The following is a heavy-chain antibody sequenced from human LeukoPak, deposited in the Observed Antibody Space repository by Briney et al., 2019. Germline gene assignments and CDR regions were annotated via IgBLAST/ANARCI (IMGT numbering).Heavy chain of an antibody. Sequence: SETLSLTCTVSGDSISSRTYYWAWIRQPPGKGLEWIANIYYSGSTYYNPSLKSRVTISLDTSKNQFSLKLDSVTAADTAVYYCARDTVTYYGSGSPKGYWGQGTLVTVSS. CDR1: GDSISSRTYY. D-gene: IGHD3-10*01. J-gene: IGHJ4*02. CDR2: IYYSGST. V-gene: IGHV4-39*07. CDR3: ARDTVTYYGSGSPKGY.